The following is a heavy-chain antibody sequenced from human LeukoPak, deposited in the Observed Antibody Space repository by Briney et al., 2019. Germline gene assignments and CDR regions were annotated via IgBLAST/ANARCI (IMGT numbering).Heavy chain of an antibody. J-gene: IGHJ4*02. CDR2: INHSGST. CDR3: ARHSTFFGVVIIKGRVRGPFDY. CDR1: GGSFSGYY. V-gene: IGHV4-34*01. Sequence: SETLSLTCAVYGGSFSGYYWSWIRQPPGKGLEWIGEINHSGSTNYDPSLKSRVTISVDTSKNQFSLKLSSVTAADTAVYYCARHSTFFGVVIIKGRVRGPFDYWGQGTLVTVSS. D-gene: IGHD3-3*01.